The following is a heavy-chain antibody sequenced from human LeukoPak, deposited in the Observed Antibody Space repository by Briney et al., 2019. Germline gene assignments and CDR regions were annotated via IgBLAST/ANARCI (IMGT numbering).Heavy chain of an antibody. Sequence: GASVKVSCKASGGTFRNYAVNWVRQAPGQGLEWLGDIIPIFQTVNYAQKFQGRITITADESTSTAYLEVRSLKSEDTAVYYCARGSSSGNYNMDVWGKGTTVTVSS. CDR1: GGTFRNYA. D-gene: IGHD6-6*01. J-gene: IGHJ6*03. CDR2: IIPIFQTV. CDR3: ARGSSSGNYNMDV. V-gene: IGHV1-69*13.